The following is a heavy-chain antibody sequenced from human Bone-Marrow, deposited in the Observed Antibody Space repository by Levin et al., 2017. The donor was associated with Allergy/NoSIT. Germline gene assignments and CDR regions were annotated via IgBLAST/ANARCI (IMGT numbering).Heavy chain of an antibody. CDR1: GGSISSSSYY. J-gene: IGHJ3*02. CDR2: LYYPGRT. CDR3: ARMYYYDSTGYNDAFDI. V-gene: IGHV4-39*01. Sequence: PSETLSLTCTVSGGSISSSSYYWGWIRQPPGKGLEWIGSLYYPGRTNYNPSLKSRVTISADTPKNQFSLKLTSVTAADTSVYYCARMYYYDSTGYNDAFDIWGKGRRVTISS. D-gene: IGHD3-22*01.